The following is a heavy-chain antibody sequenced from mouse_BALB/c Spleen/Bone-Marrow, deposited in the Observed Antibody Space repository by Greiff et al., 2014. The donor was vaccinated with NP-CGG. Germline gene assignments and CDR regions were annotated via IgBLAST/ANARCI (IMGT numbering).Heavy chain of an antibody. CDR3: ARSADWYFEV. V-gene: IGHV3-2*02. CDR1: GNSITSDYG. Sequence: VQLKESGPGLVKPSQSLSLTCTVTGNSITSDYGWNWIRQFPGNKLEWMGYIRYSGSTSYNPSLKSRISITRDTSKNQIFLQLNSVTTEGTATYYCARSADWYFEVWGAGTTVTVSA. CDR2: IRYSGST. J-gene: IGHJ1*01.